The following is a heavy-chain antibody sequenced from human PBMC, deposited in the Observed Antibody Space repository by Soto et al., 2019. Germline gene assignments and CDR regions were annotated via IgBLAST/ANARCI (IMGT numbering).Heavy chain of an antibody. CDR2: INAGNGNT. V-gene: IGHV1-3*01. D-gene: IGHD1-1*01. Sequence: ASVKVSCKASGYTFTSYAMHWVRQAPGQRLEWMGWINAGNGNTKYSQKFQGRVTITRDTSASTAYMELSSLRSEDTAVYYCARGERRDPRYMRPPDYWGQGTLVTVSS. J-gene: IGHJ4*02. CDR1: GYTFTSYA. CDR3: ARGERRDPRYMRPPDY.